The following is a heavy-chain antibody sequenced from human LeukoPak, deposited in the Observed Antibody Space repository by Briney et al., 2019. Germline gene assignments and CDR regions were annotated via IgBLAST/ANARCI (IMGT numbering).Heavy chain of an antibody. J-gene: IGHJ4*02. CDR3: ATTGYSSSWYYFDF. D-gene: IGHD6-13*01. V-gene: IGHV3-7*01. CDR2: IKQDGSEK. Sequence: PGGSLRLSCAASGFTFSSYWMSWVRQAPGKGVEGVANIKQDGSEKYYVGSVKGRFTISRDNAKNSLYLQMNSLRAEDTAVYYCATTGYSSSWYYFDFWGQGTLVTVSS. CDR1: GFTFSSYW.